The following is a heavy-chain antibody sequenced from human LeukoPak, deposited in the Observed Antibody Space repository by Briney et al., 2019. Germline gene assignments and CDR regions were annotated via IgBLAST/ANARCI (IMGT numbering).Heavy chain of an antibody. CDR3: ARGGGLDV. J-gene: IGHJ6*02. D-gene: IGHD3-16*01. CDR2: INNSSIYI. CDR1: GFTLSSYS. Sequence: AGGSLRLSCAASGFTLSSYSMNWVRQAPGKELEWVSSINNSSIYIYYADSVRGRFTISRDNAKNSLYLQMSNLRAEDTAVYFCARGGGLDVWGQGATVTVSS. V-gene: IGHV3-21*04.